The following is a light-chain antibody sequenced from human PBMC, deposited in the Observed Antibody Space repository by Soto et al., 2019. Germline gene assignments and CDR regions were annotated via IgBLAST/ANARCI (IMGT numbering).Light chain of an antibody. J-gene: IGKJ2*01. CDR3: QQTYSTPYT. CDR1: QRITTY. Sequence: IHMTQSPSSLSASVGDRVTITCRASQRITTYLNWYQQQPGKAPKLLISTASTLQRGVPSRFSGSGSGTDFTLTITTLQPQDCATYFCQQTYSTPYTFGRGTKLEIK. CDR2: TAS. V-gene: IGKV1-39*01.